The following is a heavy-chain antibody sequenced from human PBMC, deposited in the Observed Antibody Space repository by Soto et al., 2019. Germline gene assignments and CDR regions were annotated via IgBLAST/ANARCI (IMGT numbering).Heavy chain of an antibody. Sequence: SETLSLPCTVSGDSISSGTNFWSWIRRPTGKGLEWMGFIHHSGTTFYNPSLKSRVMISGDTSENQISLKMTSLTASDTAVYYCARARGSCTGPRRSLFYYYLLDVWGQGTKVTVSS. D-gene: IGHD2-8*02. J-gene: IGHJ6*02. CDR1: GDSISSGTNF. CDR3: ARARGSCTGPRRSLFYYYLLDV. V-gene: IGHV4-30-4*01. CDR2: IHHSGTT.